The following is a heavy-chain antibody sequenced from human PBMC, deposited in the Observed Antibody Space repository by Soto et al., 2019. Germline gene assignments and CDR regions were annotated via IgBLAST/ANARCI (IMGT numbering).Heavy chain of an antibody. Sequence: SSETLSLTCTVSGCSISSNIYYWGWIRQPPGKGLEWIGNIHYSGSTYYDSSLKSRVTISVDTSKNQFSLKLSSVTAADTAVYYCASQHYYDSSGYYVVYWGQGTLVTVSS. D-gene: IGHD3-22*01. V-gene: IGHV4-39*01. CDR3: ASQHYYDSSGYYVVY. CDR1: GCSISSNIYY. J-gene: IGHJ4*02. CDR2: IHYSGST.